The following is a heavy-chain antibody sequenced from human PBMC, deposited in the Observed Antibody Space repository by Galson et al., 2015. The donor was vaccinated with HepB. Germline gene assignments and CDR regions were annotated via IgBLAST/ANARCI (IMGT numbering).Heavy chain of an antibody. Sequence: SLRLSCAGSGFTFTNYAMSWVRRAPGKGLEWVSVINYSGESTYFTDSVKGRFTISRDNSKNTLYLQLNSLRAEDTAVYYCVKHYSSGWYANLGYWGQGTLVTVSS. V-gene: IGHV3-23*01. J-gene: IGHJ4*02. CDR3: VKHYSSGWYANLGY. D-gene: IGHD6-19*01. CDR2: INYSGEST. CDR1: GFTFTNYA.